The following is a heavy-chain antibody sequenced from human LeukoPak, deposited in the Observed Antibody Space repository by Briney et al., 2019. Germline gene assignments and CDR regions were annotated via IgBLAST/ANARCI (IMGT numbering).Heavy chain of an antibody. CDR1: GGSISSYY. Sequence: SETLSLTCTVSGGSISSYYWSWIRQPPGKGLEWIGYIYYSGSTNYNPSLKSRVTISLDTSKNQFSLRLSSVTAADTAVYYCARSAIAAAGNFDYWGQGTLVTVSS. D-gene: IGHD6-13*01. V-gene: IGHV4-59*08. CDR3: ARSAIAAAGNFDY. J-gene: IGHJ4*02. CDR2: IYYSGST.